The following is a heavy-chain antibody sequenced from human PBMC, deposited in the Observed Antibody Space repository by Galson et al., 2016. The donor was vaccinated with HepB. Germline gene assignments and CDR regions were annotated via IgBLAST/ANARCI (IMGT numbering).Heavy chain of an antibody. CDR2: ITGRGGST. V-gene: IGHV3-23*01. J-gene: IGHJ3*02. Sequence: SLRLSCAASGFTFDDYAMHWVRQAPGKGLEWVSGITGRGGSTYYSVSVKGRFSISRDNSKNTLYLQMSRLRVDDTAVYYCANIRHIAAEPFDIWGQGTMVTVSS. CDR3: ANIRHIAAEPFDI. D-gene: IGHD6-25*01. CDR1: GFTFDDYA.